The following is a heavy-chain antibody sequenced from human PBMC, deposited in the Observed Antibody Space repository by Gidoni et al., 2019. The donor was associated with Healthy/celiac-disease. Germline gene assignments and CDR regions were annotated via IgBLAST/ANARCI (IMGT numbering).Heavy chain of an antibody. Sequence: QVQLVESGGGVVQPGRSLRLSCAASGFTFSGYGMHWVRQAPGKGLDWVAVISYDGSNKYYADSVKGRFTISRDNSKNTLYLQMNSLRAEDTAVYYCAKDQFASGYYFPGDYWGQGTLVTVSS. D-gene: IGHD3-3*01. CDR1: GFTFSGYG. J-gene: IGHJ4*02. CDR2: ISYDGSNK. V-gene: IGHV3-30*18. CDR3: AKDQFASGYYFPGDY.